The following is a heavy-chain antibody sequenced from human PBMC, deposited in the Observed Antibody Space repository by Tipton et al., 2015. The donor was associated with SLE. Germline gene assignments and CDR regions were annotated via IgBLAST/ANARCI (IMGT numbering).Heavy chain of an antibody. D-gene: IGHD3-16*01. CDR1: GGSISSGGHY. J-gene: IGHJ4*02. V-gene: IGHV4-61*02. CDR2: IHASGSSGST. CDR3: ARGPPRLVWYYFDY. Sequence: TLSLTCIVSGGSISSGGHYWSWIRQPAGKGLEWIGRIHASGSSGSTEYNPSLKSRVSMSLDTSKNQFSLNLTSLTAADTAVYYCARGPPRLVWYYFDYWGQGTLVTVSS.